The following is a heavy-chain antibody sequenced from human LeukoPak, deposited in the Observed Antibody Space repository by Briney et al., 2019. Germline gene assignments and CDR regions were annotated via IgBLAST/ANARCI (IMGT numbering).Heavy chain of an antibody. CDR1: GFTFSSYA. CDR2: ISYDGSNK. CDR3: AKGAVLWFGELLYGMDV. J-gene: IGHJ6*02. D-gene: IGHD3-10*01. Sequence: PGGSLRLSCAASGFTFSSYAMHWVRQAPGKGLEWVAVISYDGSNKYYADSVKGRFTISRDNSKNTLYLQMNSLRAEDTAVYYCAKGAVLWFGELLYGMDVWGQGTTVTVSS. V-gene: IGHV3-30*04.